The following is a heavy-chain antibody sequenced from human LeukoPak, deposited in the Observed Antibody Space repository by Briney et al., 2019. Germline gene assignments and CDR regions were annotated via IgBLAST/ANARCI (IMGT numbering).Heavy chain of an antibody. CDR2: FSGSGGST. V-gene: IGHV3-23*01. CDR3: AKAGMTRFDY. D-gene: IGHD1-20*01. J-gene: IGHJ4*02. Sequence: GGSLRLSCATSGFTFSSYAMSWVRQAPGKGLEWVSGFSGSGGSTYYADSVKGRFTISRDNSKNTLYLQMNSLRVEDTAVYYCAKAGMTRFDYWGQGIMVTVSS. CDR1: GFTFSSYA.